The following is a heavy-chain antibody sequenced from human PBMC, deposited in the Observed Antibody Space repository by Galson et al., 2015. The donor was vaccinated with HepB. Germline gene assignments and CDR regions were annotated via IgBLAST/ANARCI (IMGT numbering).Heavy chain of an antibody. CDR3: ARVYYDYVWGTYGQKKYHYHMDV. J-gene: IGHJ6*03. Sequence: ETLSLTCTVSGGSISSSSYYWGWIRQPPGKGLEWIGTIYYSGSTYYNPSLKSRVTISVDTPKNQFYLKMTSVTATDTAVYYCARVYYDYVWGTYGQKKYHYHMDVWGKGTTVTVSS. D-gene: IGHD3-16*01. CDR2: IYYSGST. V-gene: IGHV4-39*07. CDR1: GGSISSSSYY.